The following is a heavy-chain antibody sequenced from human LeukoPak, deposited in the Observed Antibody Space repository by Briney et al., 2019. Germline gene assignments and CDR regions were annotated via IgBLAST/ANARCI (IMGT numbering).Heavy chain of an antibody. D-gene: IGHD5-24*01. Sequence: SETLSLTRTVSGGSMSSYYWSWIRQPPGKGLEWIGYIYYSGSTKYNPSLKSRVTISVDTSKNQFSLKLSSVTAADTAAYYCARGARAGYNLEPFDYWGQGTLVTVSS. CDR2: IYYSGST. V-gene: IGHV4-59*08. CDR3: ARGARAGYNLEPFDY. J-gene: IGHJ4*02. CDR1: GGSMSSYY.